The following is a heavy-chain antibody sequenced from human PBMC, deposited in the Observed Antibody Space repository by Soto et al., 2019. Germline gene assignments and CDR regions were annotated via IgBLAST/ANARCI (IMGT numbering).Heavy chain of an antibody. V-gene: IGHV1-18*01. CDR3: ARGRITIFGVVYGMDV. J-gene: IGHJ6*02. CDR2: ISAYNGNT. CDR1: GYTFTSYG. Sequence: ASVKVSCKASGYTFTSYGISWVRQAPGQGLEWKGWISAYNGNTNYAQKLQGRVTMTTDTSTSTAYMELRSLRSDDTAVYYCARGRITIFGVVYGMDVWGQGTTVTVSS. D-gene: IGHD3-3*01.